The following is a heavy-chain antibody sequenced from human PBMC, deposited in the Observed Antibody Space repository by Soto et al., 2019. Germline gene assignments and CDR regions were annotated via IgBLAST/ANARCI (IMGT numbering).Heavy chain of an antibody. Sequence: PGGSLRLSCEGSGFTFSSFAMGWVRQAPGKGLEWLPSVSADGVSSFSADSVRGRFRVSRDNSKNTLFLQMRFLRVEDTAVYYCAKTRQAPVGTHFFDLWGQGTQVTVSS. J-gene: IGHJ4*02. CDR3: AKTRQAPVGTHFFDL. CDR1: GFTFSSFA. CDR2: VSADGVSS. V-gene: IGHV3-23*01.